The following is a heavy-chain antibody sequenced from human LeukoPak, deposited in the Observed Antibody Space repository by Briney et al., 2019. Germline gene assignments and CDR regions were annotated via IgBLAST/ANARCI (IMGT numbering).Heavy chain of an antibody. D-gene: IGHD6-6*01. CDR1: GYTFTSYY. CDR3: ARDQGSSSVRYYYYGMDV. Sequence: ASVKVSCKASGYTFTSYYMHWVRQTPGQGLEWMGIINPSGGSTSYAQKFQGRVTMTRDTSTSTVYMELSSLRSEDTAVYYCARDQGSSSVRYYYYGMDVWGQGTTVTVSS. J-gene: IGHJ6*02. V-gene: IGHV1-46*01. CDR2: INPSGGST.